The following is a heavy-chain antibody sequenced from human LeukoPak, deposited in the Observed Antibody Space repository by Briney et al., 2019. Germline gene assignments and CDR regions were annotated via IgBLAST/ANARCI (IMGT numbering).Heavy chain of an antibody. CDR2: ISYDGSNK. D-gene: IGHD3-22*01. CDR1: GFTFTSYG. V-gene: IGHV3-30*03. J-gene: IGHJ3*02. Sequence: HAGGSLRLSCAASGFTFTSYGIHWVRQAPGKGLEWVAVISYDGSNKYYADSVKGRFTISRDNSKNTLYLQMNSLRAEDTAVYYCARDFWYYYDSSGFDAFDIWGQGTMVTVSS. CDR3: ARDFWYYYDSSGFDAFDI.